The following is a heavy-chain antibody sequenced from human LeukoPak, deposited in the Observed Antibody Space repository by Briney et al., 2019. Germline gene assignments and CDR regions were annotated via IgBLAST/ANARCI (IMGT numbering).Heavy chain of an antibody. CDR3: VRGSRADDAFDI. V-gene: IGHV1-18*01. CDR1: GGTFSSYA. Sequence: ASVKVSCKASGGTFSSYAISWVRQAPGQGLEWMGWISAYNGNTKYAQKFQGRVTMTTDTSTSTVYVELRSLRSDDTAVYYCVRGSRADDAFDIWGQGTRVTVSS. CDR2: ISAYNGNT. J-gene: IGHJ3*02. D-gene: IGHD2-2*01.